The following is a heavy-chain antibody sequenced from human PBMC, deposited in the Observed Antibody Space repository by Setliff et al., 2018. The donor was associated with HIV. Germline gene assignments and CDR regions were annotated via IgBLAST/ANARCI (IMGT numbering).Heavy chain of an antibody. CDR2: IYYSGST. D-gene: IGHD3-16*01. CDR1: GGSIRSYY. Sequence: PSETLSLTCTVSGGSIRSYYWSWIRQPPGKGLEWIGYIYYSGSTNYNPSLKSRVTISVDTSKNQFSLKLSSVTAAGTAVYYCARAGGGGRWLHLSYWYCDLWGRGTLVT. V-gene: IGHV4-59*01. CDR3: ARAGGGGRWLHLSYWYCDL. J-gene: IGHJ2*01.